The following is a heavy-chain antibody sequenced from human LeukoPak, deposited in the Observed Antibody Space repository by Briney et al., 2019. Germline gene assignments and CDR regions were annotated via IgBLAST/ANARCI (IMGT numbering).Heavy chain of an antibody. CDR2: IWYDGSNI. J-gene: IGHJ6*02. CDR1: GFTFSSYG. D-gene: IGHD2-8*01. V-gene: IGHV3-33*08. CDR3: ANNGVSPNYYYGMNV. Sequence: GGSLRLSCAASGFTFSSYGMHWVRQAPGKGLEWVAVIWYDGSNIHYADSVQGRFTISRDSSKNMLYLQMNSLRAEDTGVYYCANNGVSPNYYYGMNVWGQGTTVTVSS.